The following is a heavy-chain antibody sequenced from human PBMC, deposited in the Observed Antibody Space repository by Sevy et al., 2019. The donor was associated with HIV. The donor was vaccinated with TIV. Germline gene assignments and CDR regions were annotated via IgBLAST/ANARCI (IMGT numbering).Heavy chain of an antibody. CDR3: ARSSRGCYLFDY. Sequence: SETLSLTCTVSGGSISSYYWGWIRQPPGKGLEWIGYIYYSGSTNYTPSLKSRVTISVDTSKNLLFLKLSSVTAADTAVYYCARSSRGCYLFDYWGQGTLVTVSS. V-gene: IGHV4-59*01. CDR1: GGSISSYY. CDR2: IYYSGST. D-gene: IGHD1-26*01. J-gene: IGHJ4*02.